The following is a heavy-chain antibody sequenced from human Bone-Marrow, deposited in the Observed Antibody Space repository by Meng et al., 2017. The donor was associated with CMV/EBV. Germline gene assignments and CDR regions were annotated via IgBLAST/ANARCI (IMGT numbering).Heavy chain of an antibody. D-gene: IGHD5-24*01. CDR2: IYYSGST. V-gene: IGHV4-59*03. CDR3: ARQVDGYRVDY. CDR1: GGSISSYY. Sequence: SETLSLTCTVSGGSISSYYWSWIRQPPGKGLEWIGYIYYSGSTNYNPSLKSRVTISVDTSKNQFSLKLSSVTAADTAVYYCARQVDGYRVDYWGQGTLVPVSS. J-gene: IGHJ4*02.